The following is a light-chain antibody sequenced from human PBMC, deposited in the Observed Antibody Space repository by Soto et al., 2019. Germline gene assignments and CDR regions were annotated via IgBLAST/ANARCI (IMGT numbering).Light chain of an antibody. CDR2: LGS. V-gene: IGKV2-28*01. CDR3: MQPLQSWT. CDR1: QSLLHSNGYNY. J-gene: IGKJ1*01. Sequence: DIVMTQSPLSLHVTPGEPASISCRSSQSLLHSNGYNYLDWYLQKPGQSPQLLIYLGSNRVSGVPDSFSGIGSGTDFTLKISRVEAEDVGVYYCMQPLQSWTFGQGTKVEIK.